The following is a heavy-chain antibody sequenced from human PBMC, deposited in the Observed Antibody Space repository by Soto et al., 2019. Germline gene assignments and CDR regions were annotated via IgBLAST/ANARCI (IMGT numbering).Heavy chain of an antibody. Sequence: EVQLLESGGGLVQPGGSLRLSCAASGFTFSSYAMTRVRQAPGKGLVWVSGISARATATSYAATYYAASVKGRFTISKDSSKSTLHVQMNDLSAEDTAVYYCAKTRSASFYFDYWGQGTLVTVSS. CDR2: ISARATATSYAAT. J-gene: IGHJ4*02. V-gene: IGHV3-23*01. CDR3: AKTRSASFYFDY. D-gene: IGHD2-2*01. CDR1: GFTFSSYA.